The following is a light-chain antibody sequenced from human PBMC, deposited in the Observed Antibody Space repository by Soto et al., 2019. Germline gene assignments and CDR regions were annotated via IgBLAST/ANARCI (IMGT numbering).Light chain of an antibody. CDR2: ATA. Sequence: IVLTQSSVARSLSPGATPALSCTPSQSVSSRYLAWYQQKSGQAPRLLIYATASRATDSPDRFIGYGSGTDFTLTNSGLEHEDFAVYYCQQYGSSLSTFGQGTKVDIK. J-gene: IGKJ1*01. CDR1: QSVSSRY. V-gene: IGKV3-20*01. CDR3: QQYGSSLST.